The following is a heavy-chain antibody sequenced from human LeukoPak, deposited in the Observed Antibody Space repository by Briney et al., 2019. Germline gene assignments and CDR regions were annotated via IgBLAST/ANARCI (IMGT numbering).Heavy chain of an antibody. V-gene: IGHV3-9*01. J-gene: IGHJ4*02. D-gene: IGHD1-1*01. CDR2: LRWNSDNI. Sequence: GRSLRLSCAASGFTFHDYAIHWVRQAPGKDLEWVAGLRWNSDNIVYVDSVEGGLSISRDNAKNSVYFQMNSLKPEDAGLYFCAKDFNDFSGFDYWGQGPLVTVSS. CDR1: GFTFHDYA. CDR3: AKDFNDFSGFDY.